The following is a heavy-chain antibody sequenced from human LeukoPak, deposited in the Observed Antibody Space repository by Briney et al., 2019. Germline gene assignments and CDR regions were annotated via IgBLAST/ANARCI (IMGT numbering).Heavy chain of an antibody. J-gene: IGHJ4*02. CDR1: GFTFNSYS. V-gene: IGHV3-21*04. Sequence: GGSLRLSCAASGFTFNSYSMNWVRQAPGKGLEWVSFISINTNTFYADSVRGRFTISRDTSKNTLLLQMNSLRDEDSAIYYCAIAQTWDGLFESWGQGTLVTVSS. D-gene: IGHD1-26*01. CDR2: ISINTNT. CDR3: AIAQTWDGLFES.